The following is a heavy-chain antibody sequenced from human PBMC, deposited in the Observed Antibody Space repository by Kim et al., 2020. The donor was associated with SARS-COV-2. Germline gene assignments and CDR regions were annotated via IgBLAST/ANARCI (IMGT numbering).Heavy chain of an antibody. CDR3: AGLLWGDY. Sequence: FGTANYAQKFQGRVTITADESTSTAYMELSSLRSEDTAVYYCAGLLWGDYWGQGTLVTVSS. D-gene: IGHD3-16*01. CDR2: FGTA. V-gene: IGHV1-69*01. J-gene: IGHJ4*02.